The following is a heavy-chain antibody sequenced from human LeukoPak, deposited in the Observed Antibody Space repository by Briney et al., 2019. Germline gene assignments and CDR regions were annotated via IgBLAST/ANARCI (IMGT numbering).Heavy chain of an antibody. CDR1: GGTFSSYA. Sequence: SVKVSCEASGGTFSSYAISWVRQAPGQGLEWMRRIIPTFGIANYAQKFQGRVTITADKSTSTAYMELSSLRSEDTAVYYCARLSGVGYCSGGSCSNNWFDPWGQGTLVTVSS. D-gene: IGHD2-15*01. V-gene: IGHV1-69*04. J-gene: IGHJ5*02. CDR3: ARLSGVGYCSGGSCSNNWFDP. CDR2: IIPTFGIA.